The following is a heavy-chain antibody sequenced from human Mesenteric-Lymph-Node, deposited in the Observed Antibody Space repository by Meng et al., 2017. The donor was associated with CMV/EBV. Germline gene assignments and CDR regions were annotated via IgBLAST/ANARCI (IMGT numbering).Heavy chain of an antibody. Sequence: GGSLRLSCAASGFTFSSYEMNWVRQAPGKGLEWVSSISSSSSYIYYADSVKGRFTISRDNAKNSLYLQMNSLRAEDTAVYYCARDYGGNAGVYWGQGTLVTVSS. D-gene: IGHD4-23*01. CDR1: GFTFSSYE. J-gene: IGHJ4*02. CDR2: ISSSSSYI. V-gene: IGHV3-21*01. CDR3: ARDYGGNAGVY.